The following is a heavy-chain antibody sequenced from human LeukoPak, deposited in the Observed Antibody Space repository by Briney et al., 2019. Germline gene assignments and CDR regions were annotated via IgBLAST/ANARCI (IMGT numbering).Heavy chain of an antibody. CDR3: AKGLEYYYDSSGYQYYFDY. Sequence: PGGSLRLSCAASGFTFSSYAMSWVRQAPGKGLEWVSAISGSGGSTYYADSVKGRFTISRDNSKNTLYLQMNSLRAEDTAVYYCAKGLEYYYDSSGYQYYFDYWGQGTLVTVSS. D-gene: IGHD3-22*01. V-gene: IGHV3-23*01. CDR1: GFTFSSYA. J-gene: IGHJ4*02. CDR2: ISGSGGST.